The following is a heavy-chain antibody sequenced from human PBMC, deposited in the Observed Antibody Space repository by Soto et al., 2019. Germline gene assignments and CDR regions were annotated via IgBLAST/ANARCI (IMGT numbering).Heavy chain of an antibody. Sequence: ASVKVSCKASGYTFISYDINWVRQATGQGLEWMGWMNPNSGNTAYAQKFQGRVTMTRDTSISTAYMELSSLTSEDTAVYYCARGGLGGLQAWFDPWGQVXLVTVYS. V-gene: IGHV1-8*01. D-gene: IGHD4-4*01. CDR1: GYTFISYD. CDR3: ARGGLGGLQAWFDP. J-gene: IGHJ5*02. CDR2: MNPNSGNT.